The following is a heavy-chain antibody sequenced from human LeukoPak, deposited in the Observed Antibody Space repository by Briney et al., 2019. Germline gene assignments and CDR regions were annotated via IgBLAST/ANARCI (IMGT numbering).Heavy chain of an antibody. CDR1: GFTFSSSA. CDR3: ARDWYDYGDYPDGY. D-gene: IGHD4-17*01. V-gene: IGHV3-21*01. J-gene: IGHJ4*02. CDR2: ISSSSYI. Sequence: GGSLRLSCAASGFTFSSSAMGWVRQAPGKGREWVSSISSSSYIYYADSVKGRFTISRDNAKNSLYLQMNSLRAEDTAVYYCARDWYDYGDYPDGYWGQGTLVTVSS.